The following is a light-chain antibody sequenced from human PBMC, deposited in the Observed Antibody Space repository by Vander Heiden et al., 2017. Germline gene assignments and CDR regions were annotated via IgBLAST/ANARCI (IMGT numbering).Light chain of an antibody. V-gene: IGLV3-21*02. CDR3: HAWASSSDKPG. Sequence: YARPHPPSVSVAPGQTARITCGGNNIGSKRGHWYQQKPGQEPVRVGYVDSGRPSGIPERFSGSNAGNTAKPNITRVEAGDGADDDGHAWASSSDKPGFGGGTK. J-gene: IGLJ2*01. CDR2: VDS. CDR1: NIGSKR.